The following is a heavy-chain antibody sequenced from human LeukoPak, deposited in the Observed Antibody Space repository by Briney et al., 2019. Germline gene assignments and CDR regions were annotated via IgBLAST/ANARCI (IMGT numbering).Heavy chain of an antibody. CDR1: GFTFSSYS. J-gene: IGHJ4*02. CDR3: ARDGYQLLGRDYFDY. V-gene: IGHV3-48*01. CDR2: ISSSSSTI. Sequence: GGSLRLSCAASGFTFSSYSMNWVRQAPGKGLEWVSYISSSSSTIYYADSVKGRFTISRDNAKNSLYLQMNSLRAEDTAVYYCARDGYQLLGRDYFDYWGQGTLVTVSS. D-gene: IGHD2-2*01.